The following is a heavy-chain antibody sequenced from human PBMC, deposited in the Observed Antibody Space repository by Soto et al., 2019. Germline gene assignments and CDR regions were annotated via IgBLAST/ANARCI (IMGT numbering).Heavy chain of an antibody. D-gene: IGHD2-21*01. CDR3: ARGGPEIATIVVPSGYFDY. J-gene: IGHJ4*02. CDR2: IYYSGST. Sequence: PSETLSLTCTVSGGSISSYYWSWIRQPPGKGLEWIGYIYYSGSTNYNPSLKSRVTISVDTSKNQFSLELSSVTAADTAVYYCARGGPEIATIVVPSGYFDYWGQGTLVTVSS. V-gene: IGHV4-59*01. CDR1: GGSISSYY.